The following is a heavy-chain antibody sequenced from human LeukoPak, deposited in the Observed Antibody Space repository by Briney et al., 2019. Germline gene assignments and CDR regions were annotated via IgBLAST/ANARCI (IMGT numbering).Heavy chain of an antibody. V-gene: IGHV3-23*01. CDR3: AKDLNSGSYGELDY. CDR1: GFTFSSYA. J-gene: IGHJ4*02. CDR2: ISGSGGST. D-gene: IGHD1-26*01. Sequence: GGSLRLSCAASGFTFSSYAMSWVRQAPGKGLEWVSAISGSGGSTYYADSVKGRFTISRDNSKNTLYLQMNSLRAEDTAVYYCAKDLNSGSYGELDYWGQGTLVTVSS.